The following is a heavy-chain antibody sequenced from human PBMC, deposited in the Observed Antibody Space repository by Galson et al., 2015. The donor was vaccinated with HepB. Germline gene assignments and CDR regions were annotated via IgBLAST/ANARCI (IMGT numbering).Heavy chain of an antibody. D-gene: IGHD6-13*01. CDR2: ISGRGRGSDP. V-gene: IGHV3-23*01. CDR3: AKDQLYSSSWAGARDY. J-gene: IGHJ4*02. Sequence: SLRLSCAASGFTFNNYAMSWVRQAPGKRLEWVSGISGRGRGSDPFYADAVKGQFTISRDNSKNTLYLQMNSMRPEDTAVYYCAKDQLYSSSWAGARDYWGQGTLVTVSS. CDR1: GFTFNNYA.